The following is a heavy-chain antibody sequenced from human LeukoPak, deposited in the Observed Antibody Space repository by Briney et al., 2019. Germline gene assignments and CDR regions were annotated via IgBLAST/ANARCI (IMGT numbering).Heavy chain of an antibody. CDR3: AGNELKRGDDY. CDR2: IYHSGST. V-gene: IGHV4-4*02. CDR1: GGSISSSNW. D-gene: IGHD1-1*01. J-gene: IGHJ4*02. Sequence: SGTLSLTCAVSGGSISSSNWWSWVRQPPGKGLEWIGEIYHSGSTNYNPSLKSRVTMSVDKSKNQFFLKLSSVTAADTAVYYCAGNELKRGDDYWGQGTLVTVSS.